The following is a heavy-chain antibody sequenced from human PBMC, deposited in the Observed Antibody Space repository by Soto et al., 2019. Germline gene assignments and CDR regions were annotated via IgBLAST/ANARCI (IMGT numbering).Heavy chain of an antibody. CDR2: ISSSSSTI. Sequence: GGSLRLSCAASGFTFSSYSMNWVRQAPGKGLEWVSYISSSSSTIYYADSVKGRFTISRDNAKNSLYLQMNSLRAEDTAVYYCARASGYCSSTSCPPSYYYYMDVWGKGTTVTVSS. CDR3: ARASGYCSSTSCPPSYYYYMDV. J-gene: IGHJ6*03. D-gene: IGHD2-2*01. CDR1: GFTFSSYS. V-gene: IGHV3-48*01.